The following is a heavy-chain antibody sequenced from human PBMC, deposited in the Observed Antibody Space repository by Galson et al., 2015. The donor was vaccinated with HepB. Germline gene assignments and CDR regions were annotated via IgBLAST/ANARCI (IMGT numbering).Heavy chain of an antibody. CDR1: GFTFSSYS. CDR2: ISSSSSYI. D-gene: IGHD2-8*01. J-gene: IGHJ4*02. Sequence: SLRLSCAASGFTFSSYSMNWVRQAPGKGLEWVSSISSSSSYIYYTDSVKGRFTISRDNAKNSLYLQMNSLRAEDTAVYYCARGYCTNGVCLRSYPGDHWGQGTLVTVSS. V-gene: IGHV3-21*01. CDR3: ARGYCTNGVCLRSYPGDH.